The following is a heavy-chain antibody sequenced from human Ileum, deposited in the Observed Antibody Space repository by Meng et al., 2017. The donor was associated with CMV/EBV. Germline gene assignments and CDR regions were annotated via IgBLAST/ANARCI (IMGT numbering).Heavy chain of an antibody. CDR1: GIDFRDCA. CDR3: AKGFHGSISTFLDY. Sequence: ASGIDFRDCAMSWVRQAPGKGLEWLSGITSGGAGTYYADSVKGRFTISRDKSMNTLYLQMNSLRDDDSAVYYCAKGFHGSISTFLDYWGQGTLVTVSS. V-gene: IGHV3-23*01. J-gene: IGHJ4*02. D-gene: IGHD2-15*01. CDR2: ITSGGAGT.